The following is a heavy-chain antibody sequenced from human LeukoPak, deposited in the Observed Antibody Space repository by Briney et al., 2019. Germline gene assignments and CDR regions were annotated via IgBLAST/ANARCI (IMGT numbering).Heavy chain of an antibody. V-gene: IGHV3-15*01. D-gene: IGHD2-8*01. CDR3: ATSGNESPYFDF. CDR1: GFPFSNAW. Sequence: PGGSLRLSCAASGFPFSNAWLSWVRQAPGKGLDWVGRIKRERDGWTADYAAPVKGRFTISRDDSKNTLYLQLDSLNSEDTAVYYCATSGNESPYFDFWGQGALVTVSS. CDR2: IKRERDGWTA. J-gene: IGHJ4*02.